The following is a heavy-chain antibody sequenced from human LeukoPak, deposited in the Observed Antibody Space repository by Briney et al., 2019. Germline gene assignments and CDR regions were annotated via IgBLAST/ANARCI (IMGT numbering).Heavy chain of an antibody. CDR1: GYTFTGYY. Sequence: ASVKVSCKASGYTFTGYYMHWVRQAPGQGLEWMGWINPNSGGTNYAQKFQGRVTMTRDTSISTAYMELSWLRSDDTAVYYCARAAGGSWYLYYYYMDVWGKGTTVTVSS. CDR3: ARAAGGSWYLYYYYMDV. CDR2: INPNSGGT. V-gene: IGHV1-2*02. D-gene: IGHD6-13*01. J-gene: IGHJ6*03.